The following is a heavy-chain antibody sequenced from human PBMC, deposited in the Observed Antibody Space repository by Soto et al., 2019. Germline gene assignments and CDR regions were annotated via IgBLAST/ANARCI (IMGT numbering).Heavy chain of an antibody. J-gene: IGHJ4*02. CDR2: INHSGST. D-gene: IGHD6-19*01. CDR3: ARGGQYRSGCDY. CDR1: GGSFSGYY. Sequence: ASQTRSLTCAVYGGSFSGYYWSWIRQPPGKGLEWIGEINHSGSTNYNTSLKSRVTIAVDTSKEQFSLRLSSVTAADTAVYYCARGGQYRSGCDYWGQGTLVTVSS. V-gene: IGHV4-34*01.